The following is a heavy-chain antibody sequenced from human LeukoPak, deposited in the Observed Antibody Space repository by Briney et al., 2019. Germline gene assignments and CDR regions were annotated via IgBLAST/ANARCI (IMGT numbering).Heavy chain of an antibody. CDR2: ISSSSSYI. V-gene: IGHV3-21*01. Sequence: PGGSLRLSCAASGFTFSSYSMNWVRQAPGKGLEWVSSISSSSSYIYYADSVKGRFTISRDNAKNTLYLQMSSLRAEDTAVYYCVRGGYCSSNTCYSGKDPLDYWGQGTLVTVSS. D-gene: IGHD2-2*01. CDR1: GFTFSSYS. J-gene: IGHJ4*02. CDR3: VRGGYCSSNTCYSGKDPLDY.